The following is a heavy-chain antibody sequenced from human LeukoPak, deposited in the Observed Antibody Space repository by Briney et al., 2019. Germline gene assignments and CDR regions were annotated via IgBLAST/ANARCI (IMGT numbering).Heavy chain of an antibody. CDR2: IYYSGST. Sequence: SETLSLTCTVSGGSIRSRSYYWSWIRQPPGKGLEWIGYIYYSGSTNYNPSLKSRVTISVDTSKNQFSLKLSSVTAADTAVYYCARCIVGATGWFDPWGRGTLVTVSS. D-gene: IGHD1-26*01. J-gene: IGHJ5*02. CDR3: ARCIVGATGWFDP. V-gene: IGHV4-61*01. CDR1: GGSIRSRSYY.